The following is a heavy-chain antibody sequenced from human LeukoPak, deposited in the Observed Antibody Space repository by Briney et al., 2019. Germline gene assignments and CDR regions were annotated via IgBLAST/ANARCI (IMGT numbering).Heavy chain of an antibody. CDR1: GDSISSYF. Sequence: SETLSLTCTVSGDSISSYFWSWIRQPAGKGLELIGRMYTSGNTIYNPSLKSRVSMSVDTSRSQLSLKVRSVTAADTAVYYCARDSGYDLSWGQGTLVTVSS. J-gene: IGHJ4*02. D-gene: IGHD5-12*01. CDR2: MYTSGNT. CDR3: ARDSGYDLS. V-gene: IGHV4-4*07.